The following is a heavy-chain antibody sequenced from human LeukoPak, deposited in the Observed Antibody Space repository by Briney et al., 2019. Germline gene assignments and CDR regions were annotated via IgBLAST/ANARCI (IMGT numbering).Heavy chain of an antibody. Sequence: PSETLSLTCTVSGGSVSSGGYYWSWIRQPPGKGLEWIGYIYYSGSTNYNPSLKSRVTISVDTSKNQFSLKLSSVTAADTAVYYCARVSWNVSTDAFDIWGQGTMVTVSS. D-gene: IGHD1-1*01. CDR1: GGSVSSGGYY. V-gene: IGHV4-61*08. CDR3: ARVSWNVSTDAFDI. CDR2: IYYSGST. J-gene: IGHJ3*02.